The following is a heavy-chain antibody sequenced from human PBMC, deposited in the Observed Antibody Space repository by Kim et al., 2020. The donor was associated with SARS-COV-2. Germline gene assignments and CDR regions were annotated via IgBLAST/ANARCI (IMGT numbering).Heavy chain of an antibody. J-gene: IGHJ5*02. V-gene: IGHV1-8*01. Sequence: ASVKVSCKASGYTFTSYDINWVRQATGQGLEWMGWMNPNSGNTGYAQKFQGRVTMTRNTSISTAYMELSSLRSEDTAVYYCARGRTVYSSSSKSFNWFDPWGQGTLVTVSS. CDR1: GYTFTSYD. CDR3: ARGRTVYSSSSKSFNWFDP. D-gene: IGHD6-6*01. CDR2: MNPNSGNT.